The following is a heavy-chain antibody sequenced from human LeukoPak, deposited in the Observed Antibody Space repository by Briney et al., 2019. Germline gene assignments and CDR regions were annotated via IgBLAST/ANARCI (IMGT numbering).Heavy chain of an antibody. CDR1: GYTFTSYA. Sequence: ASVKVSCKASGYTFTSYAMHWVRQAPGQRLERMGWINAGNGDTKYSQRLQGRVTISRDTSASTAYMELSSLRSEDTAVYYCAREDTAFDYWGQGTLVTVSS. CDR2: INAGNGDT. CDR3: AREDTAFDY. D-gene: IGHD5-18*01. J-gene: IGHJ4*02. V-gene: IGHV1-3*01.